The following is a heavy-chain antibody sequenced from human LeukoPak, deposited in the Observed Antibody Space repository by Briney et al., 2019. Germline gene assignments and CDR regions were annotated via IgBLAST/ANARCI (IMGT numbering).Heavy chain of an antibody. CDR3: ARDDYVPV. V-gene: IGHV3-48*01. J-gene: IGHJ4*02. CDR2: ISSSSSTI. CDR1: GFTFSSYS. D-gene: IGHD3-10*02. Sequence: GGSLRLSCAASGFTFSSYSMNWVRQAPGKGLEWVSYISSSSSTIYYAVSVKGRFTISRDNAKNSLYLQMNSLRAEDTAVYYCARDDYVPVWGQGTLVTVSS.